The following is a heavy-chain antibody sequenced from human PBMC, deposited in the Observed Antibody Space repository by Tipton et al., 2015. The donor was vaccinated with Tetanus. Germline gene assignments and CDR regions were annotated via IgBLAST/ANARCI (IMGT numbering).Heavy chain of an antibody. CDR2: TYDSGRI. D-gene: IGHD5-24*01. CDR1: GGSISTYH. V-gene: IGHV4-59*01. CDR3: AGYRVGWGGRGY. Sequence: TLSLTCTVSGGSISTYHWNWIRQFPGKGLEWLGHTYDSGRINYNPSLKSRGTISVDASRNQFSLTLNSLTAADTAVYFCAGYRVGWGGRGYWGQGTLVTVSS. J-gene: IGHJ4*02.